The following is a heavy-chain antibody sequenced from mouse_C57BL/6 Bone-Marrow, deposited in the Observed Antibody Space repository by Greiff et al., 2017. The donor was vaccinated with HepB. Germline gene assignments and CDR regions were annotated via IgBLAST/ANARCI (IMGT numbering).Heavy chain of an antibody. CDR1: GYTFTSYW. V-gene: IGHV1-52*01. J-gene: IGHJ2*01. Sequence: QVQLQQPGAELVRPGSSVKLSCKASGYTFTSYWMHWVKQRPIQGLEWIGNIDPSDSETHYNQKFKDKATLTVDKSSSTAYMQLSSLTSEDSAVYYCARGGSWDAILEGYFDYWGQGTTLTVSS. CDR2: IDPSDSET. D-gene: IGHD4-1*01. CDR3: ARGGSWDAILEGYFDY.